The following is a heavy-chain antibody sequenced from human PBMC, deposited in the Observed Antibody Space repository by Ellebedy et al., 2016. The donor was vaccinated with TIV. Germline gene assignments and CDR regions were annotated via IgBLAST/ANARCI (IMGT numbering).Heavy chain of an antibody. V-gene: IGHV3-11*06. J-gene: IGHJ6*02. CDR3: ARVPEGYYFYYGLDV. Sequence: SVKGRFTISRDNAKNSLYLQMSSLRADDTAVYFCARVPEGYYFYYGLDVWGQGTTVTVSS.